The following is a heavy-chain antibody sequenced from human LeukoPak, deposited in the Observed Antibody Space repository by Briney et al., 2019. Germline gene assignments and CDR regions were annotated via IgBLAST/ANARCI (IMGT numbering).Heavy chain of an antibody. Sequence: GGSLRLSCAASGFTFSTYEINWVRQAPGKGLEWLSHISTSGSSIHYADSVKGRFTISRDNAKNSLYVQMNSQRVKDTAVYYCAELGITMIGGVWGKGTTVTISS. CDR3: AELGITMIGGV. CDR2: ISTSGSSI. D-gene: IGHD3-10*02. V-gene: IGHV3-48*03. CDR1: GFTFSTYE. J-gene: IGHJ6*04.